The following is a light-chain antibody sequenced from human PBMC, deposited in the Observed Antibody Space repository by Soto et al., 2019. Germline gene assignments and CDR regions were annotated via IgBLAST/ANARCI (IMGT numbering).Light chain of an antibody. Sequence: EIVMTQSPATLSVSPGERATLSCRASQSVSSSLAWYQQKPGQAPRLLIYGASARATGIPARFSGSGSGTEFTLTISSVQSEGFAVYYCQQYNDWLRTFGQGTRLEIK. CDR2: GAS. V-gene: IGKV3-15*01. CDR1: QSVSSS. J-gene: IGKJ2*01. CDR3: QQYNDWLRT.